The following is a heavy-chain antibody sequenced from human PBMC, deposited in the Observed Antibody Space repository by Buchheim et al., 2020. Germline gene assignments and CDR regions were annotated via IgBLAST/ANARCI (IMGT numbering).Heavy chain of an antibody. Sequence: QVQLQQWGAGLLKPSETLSLTCAVYGGSFSGYYWSWIRQPPGKGLGWIGEINHSGSTNYNPSLKSRVTISVETSKNQFSLKLSSVTAADTAVYYCARSSGNVLRFLELSSKWFDPWGQGTL. V-gene: IGHV4-34*01. CDR2: INHSGST. CDR1: GGSFSGYY. CDR3: ARSSGNVLRFLELSSKWFDP. D-gene: IGHD3-3*01. J-gene: IGHJ5*02.